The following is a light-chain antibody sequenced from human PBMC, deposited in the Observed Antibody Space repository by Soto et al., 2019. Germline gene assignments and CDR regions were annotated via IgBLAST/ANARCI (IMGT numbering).Light chain of an antibody. V-gene: IGKV3-15*01. CDR3: QEYENLPPWT. Sequence: EIVMTQSPATLSVSPGERATLSCRASQSVSSNLAWYQQKPGQAPRILIYGASTRATGIPARFSGSGSGTEFPLTISSRESEDFAVYYCQEYENLPPWTFGHGTKVEIK. J-gene: IGKJ1*01. CDR1: QSVSSN. CDR2: GAS.